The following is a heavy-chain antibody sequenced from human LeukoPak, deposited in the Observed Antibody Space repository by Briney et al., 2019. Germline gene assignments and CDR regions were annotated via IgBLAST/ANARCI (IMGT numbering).Heavy chain of an antibody. D-gene: IGHD3-10*01. V-gene: IGHV6-1*01. CDR1: GDSVSNNSVA. Sequence: SQTLSLTCAISGDSVSNNSVAWNWIRHSPSRGLEWLGRTYYRSKWYNDYAVSVKSRITINPEAAKNQFSLQLNSVTPEDTAVYYCARDMDYYGSGNYFNSRWFDPWGQGTLGTVSS. CDR3: ARDMDYYGSGNYFNSRWFDP. CDR2: TYYRSKWYN. J-gene: IGHJ5*02.